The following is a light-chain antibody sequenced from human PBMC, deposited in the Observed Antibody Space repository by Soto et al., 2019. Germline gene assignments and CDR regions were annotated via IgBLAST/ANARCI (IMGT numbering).Light chain of an antibody. CDR2: LEGSGSY. J-gene: IGLJ2*01. Sequence: QLVLTQSSSATASLGSSVKLTCTLSSGHSRYIVAWHQQQPGKAPRHLMKLEGSGSYSRGTGVPDRFSGSSAGPDRYLTISNLQSGDEADYYCETWGSNTQVFGGGTKVTVL. V-gene: IGLV4-60*03. CDR3: ETWGSNTQV. CDR1: SGHSRYI.